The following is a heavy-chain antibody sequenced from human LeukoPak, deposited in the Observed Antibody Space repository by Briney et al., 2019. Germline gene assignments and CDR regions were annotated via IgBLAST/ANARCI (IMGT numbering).Heavy chain of an antibody. CDR3: ARDSYGDYYFDY. Sequence: GGSLRLSCAASGFTFSSYWMHWVRQAPGKGLVWVSRINSDGSSTSYADSVKGRFTISRDNAKNSLYLQMNSLRAEDTAVYYCARDSYGDYYFDYWGQGTLVTVSS. J-gene: IGHJ4*02. D-gene: IGHD4-17*01. V-gene: IGHV3-74*01. CDR2: INSDGSST. CDR1: GFTFSSYW.